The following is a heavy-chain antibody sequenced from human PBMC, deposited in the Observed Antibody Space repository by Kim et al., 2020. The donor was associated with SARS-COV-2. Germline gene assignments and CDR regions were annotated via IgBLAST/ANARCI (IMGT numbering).Heavy chain of an antibody. V-gene: IGHV5-51*01. Sequence: YPGDSDTSYSPSFQGQVTISADKSISTAYLQWSSPKASDTAMYYCARIGDYWGQGTLVTVSS. CDR3: ARIGDY. J-gene: IGHJ4*02. D-gene: IGHD2-15*01. CDR2: YPGDSDT.